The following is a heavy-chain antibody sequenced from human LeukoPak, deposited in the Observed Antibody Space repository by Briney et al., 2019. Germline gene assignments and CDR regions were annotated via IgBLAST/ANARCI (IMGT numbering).Heavy chain of an antibody. CDR2: IYSGGST. CDR1: GFTVSSNY. CDR3: AGSTHNYYYYGMDV. D-gene: IGHD2-2*01. J-gene: IGHJ6*02. V-gene: IGHV3-53*01. Sequence: GSLRLSCAASGFTVSSNYMSWARQAPGKGLEWVSVIYSGGSTYYADSVKGRFTISRDNSKNTLYLQMNSLRAEDTAVYYCAGSTHNYYYYGMDVWGQGTTVTVSS.